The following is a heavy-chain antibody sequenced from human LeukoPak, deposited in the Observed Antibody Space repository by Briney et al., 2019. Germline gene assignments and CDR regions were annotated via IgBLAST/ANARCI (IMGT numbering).Heavy chain of an antibody. CDR3: ASRYCSGGSCYHFDY. CDR2: INHSGST. Sequence: SETLSLTCAVYGGSFSGYYWSWIRQPPGKGLEWIGEINHSGSTNYNPSLKSRVTISVDTSKNQFSLKLSSVTAADTAAYYCASRYCSGGSCYHFDYWGQGTLVTVSS. D-gene: IGHD2-15*01. CDR1: GGSFSGYY. V-gene: IGHV4-34*01. J-gene: IGHJ4*02.